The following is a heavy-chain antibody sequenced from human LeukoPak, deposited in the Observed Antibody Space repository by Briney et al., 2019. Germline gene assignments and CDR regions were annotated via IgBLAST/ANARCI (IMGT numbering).Heavy chain of an antibody. CDR3: AKLLQWLQNGMDV. J-gene: IGHJ6*02. D-gene: IGHD3-3*01. CDR2: ISGSGGST. Sequence: GGSLRLSCAASGFTFSSYAMSWVRQAPGKGVEWVSAISGSGGSTYYADSVKGRFTISRDNSKNTLYLQMNSLRAEDTAVYYCAKLLQWLQNGMDVWGQGTTVTVSS. CDR1: GFTFSSYA. V-gene: IGHV3-23*01.